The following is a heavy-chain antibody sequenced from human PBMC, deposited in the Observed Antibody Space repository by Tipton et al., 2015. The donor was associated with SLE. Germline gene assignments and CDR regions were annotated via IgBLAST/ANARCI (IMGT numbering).Heavy chain of an antibody. D-gene: IGHD1-26*01. V-gene: IGHV4-59*05. Sequence: TLSLTCTVSGGSISSYYWSWIRQPPGKGLEWIGSIYYSGSTYYNPSLKSRVTISVDTSKNQFSLKLSSVTAADTAVYYCARVRWELLTFFDYWGQGTLVTVSS. CDR2: IYYSGST. CDR1: GGSISSYY. CDR3: ARVRWELLTFFDY. J-gene: IGHJ4*02.